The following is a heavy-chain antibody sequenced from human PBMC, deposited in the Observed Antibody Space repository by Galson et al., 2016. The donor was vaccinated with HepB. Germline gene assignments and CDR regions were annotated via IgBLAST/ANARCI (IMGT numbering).Heavy chain of an antibody. CDR3: ARGFCDGDCYFYY. CDR2: IQYSGTT. D-gene: IGHD2-21*01. V-gene: IGHV4-59*01. Sequence: SETLSLTCTVSGGSISYYYWSWIRQPPGKGLEWIGYIQYSGTTTYNPSLKSRITMSLDTSKNQFSLKLNSVTAADTAVYYCARGFCDGDCYFYYWGQGTLVTVSS. J-gene: IGHJ4*02. CDR1: GGSISYYY.